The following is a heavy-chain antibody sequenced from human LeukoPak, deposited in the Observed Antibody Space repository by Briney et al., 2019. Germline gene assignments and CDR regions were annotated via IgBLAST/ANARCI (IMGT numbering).Heavy chain of an antibody. CDR3: AKGLKHEGGLIDY. Sequence: PGGSLRLSCAASGFTFDDYAMHWVRQAPGKGLEWVSGISWNSGSIGYADSVKGRFTISRDNAKNSLYLQMNSLRAEDMALYYCAKGLKHEGGLIDYWGQGTLVTVSS. V-gene: IGHV3-9*03. J-gene: IGHJ4*02. CDR1: GFTFDDYA. D-gene: IGHD3-16*02. CDR2: ISWNSGSI.